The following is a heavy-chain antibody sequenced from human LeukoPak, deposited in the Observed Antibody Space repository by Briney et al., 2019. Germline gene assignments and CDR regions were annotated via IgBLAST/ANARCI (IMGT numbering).Heavy chain of an antibody. CDR3: AKTLGAQQWLVRYGMDV. D-gene: IGHD6-19*01. CDR2: ISGSGGST. V-gene: IGHV3-23*01. Sequence: PGGSLRLSCAASGFTFSSYAMNWVRQAPGKGLEWVSGISGSGGSTHYADSVKGRFTISRDNSKNTLYLQMNSLGVEDTAVYSCAKTLGAQQWLVRYGMDVWGQGTTVTVSS. J-gene: IGHJ6*02. CDR1: GFTFSSYA.